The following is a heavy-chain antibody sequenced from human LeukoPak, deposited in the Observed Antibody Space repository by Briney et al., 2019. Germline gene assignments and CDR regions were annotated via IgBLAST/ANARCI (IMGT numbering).Heavy chain of an antibody. CDR3: ARPGSSGWYRAFDI. CDR2: IYYSGST. D-gene: IGHD6-19*01. Sequence: SETLSLTCTDSGGSISSSSYYWGWIRQPPGKGLEWIGSIYYSGSTYYNPSLKSRVTISVDTSKNQFSLKLSSVTAADTAVYYCARPGSSGWYRAFDIWGQGTMVTVSS. V-gene: IGHV4-39*01. J-gene: IGHJ3*02. CDR1: GGSISSSSYY.